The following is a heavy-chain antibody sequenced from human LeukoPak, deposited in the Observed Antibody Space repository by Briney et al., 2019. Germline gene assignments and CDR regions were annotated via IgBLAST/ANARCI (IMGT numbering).Heavy chain of an antibody. V-gene: IGHV3-53*01. D-gene: IGHD6-13*01. J-gene: IGHJ6*02. CDR2: FYSGGKT. CDR3: AREGIPWYYGMDV. CDR1: GFTVSSSY. Sequence: GGSLRLSCAASGFTVSSSYMSWVRQAPGKGLEWVSVFYSGGKTYYTDSVKGRFTISRDNSKNTLYLQMNSLRAEDTAVYYCAREGIPWYYGMDVWGQGTTVTVSS.